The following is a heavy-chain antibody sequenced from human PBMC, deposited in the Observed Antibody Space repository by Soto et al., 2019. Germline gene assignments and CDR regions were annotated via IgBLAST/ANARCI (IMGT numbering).Heavy chain of an antibody. CDR1: GYTFTSYA. CDR3: ARDQCVVVVAATQYYYGMDV. V-gene: IGHV1-3*01. Sequence: GASVKVSCKASGYTFTSYAMHWVRQAPGQRLEWMGWINAGNGNTKYSQKFQGRVTITRDTSASTAYMELSSLRSEDTAVYYCARDQCVVVVAATQYYYGMDVWGHGTTVTVSS. D-gene: IGHD2-15*01. CDR2: INAGNGNT. J-gene: IGHJ6*01.